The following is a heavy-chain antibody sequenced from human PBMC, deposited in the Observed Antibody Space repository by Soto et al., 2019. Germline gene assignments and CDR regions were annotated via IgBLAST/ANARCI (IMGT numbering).Heavy chain of an antibody. CDR2: INDSGGST. J-gene: IGHJ4*02. V-gene: IGHV3-23*01. CDR1: GFTFSNYA. D-gene: IGHD3-10*01. CDR3: ARRRDASGSYFDS. Sequence: GGSLRLSCAASGFTFSNYAMSWVRQAPGKGLEWVSAINDSGGSTYSADSVKGRFTISRDNSKSTLYLQMNSLRADDTAVYYCARRRDASGSYFDSWGQGTLVTVSS.